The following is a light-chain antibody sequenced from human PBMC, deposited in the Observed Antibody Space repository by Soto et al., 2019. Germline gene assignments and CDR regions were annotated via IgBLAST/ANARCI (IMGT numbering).Light chain of an antibody. J-gene: IGKJ2*01. CDR1: QSISSW. CDR3: HQYNSYSYT. V-gene: IGKV1-5*03. CDR2: KAS. Sequence: DIQMTQSPSTLSASVEDRVTITCRASQSISSWLAWYQQKPGKAPKLLIYKASSLESGVPSRFSGSGSGTEFTLTISSLQPDDFATYYCHQYNSYSYTFGQGTKLEIK.